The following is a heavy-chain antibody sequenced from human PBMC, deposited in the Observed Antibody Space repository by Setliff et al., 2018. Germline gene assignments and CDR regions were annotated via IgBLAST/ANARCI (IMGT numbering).Heavy chain of an antibody. D-gene: IGHD3-3*01. V-gene: IGHV3-48*01. CDR1: GFTFSSYS. CDR2: ISSSSSTI. CDR3: ARGRITIFGVTPPFDP. J-gene: IGHJ5*02. Sequence: GGSLRLSCAASGFTFSSYSMNWVRQAPGKGLEWVSYISSSSSTIYYADSVKGRFTISSDNAKNSLYLQMNSLRAEDTAVYYCARGRITIFGVTPPFDPWGQGTLVTVSS.